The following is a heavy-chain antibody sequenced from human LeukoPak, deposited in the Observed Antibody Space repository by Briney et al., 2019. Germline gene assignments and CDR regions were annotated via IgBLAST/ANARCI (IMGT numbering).Heavy chain of an antibody. V-gene: IGHV3-7*03. CDR2: MDGGGSAT. CDR1: GFTFSGFS. D-gene: IGHD2-8*01. Sequence: GGSLRLSCAASGFTFSGFSMSWVRQTPGKGLEWVATMDGGGSATYYVDSVKGRFTITRDNAKNSLFLQMNSLRAEDTALYYCANEEWYRFDYWGQGTLVTVPS. J-gene: IGHJ4*02. CDR3: ANEEWYRFDY.